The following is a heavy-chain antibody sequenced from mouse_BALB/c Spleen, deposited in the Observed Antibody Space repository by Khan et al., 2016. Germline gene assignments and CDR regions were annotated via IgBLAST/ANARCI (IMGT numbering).Heavy chain of an antibody. V-gene: IGHV3-2*02. CDR3: ARNGNRYERTWFAY. CDR1: GYSITSDYA. Sequence: EVQLQESGPGLVKPSQSLSLTCTVTGYSITSDYAWNWIRQFPGNKLEWMGYISYSGSTSYNPSLKSRISITRDTSKNQFFLQLNSVTTEDTATYYCARNGNRYERTWFAYGGQGTLVTVSA. CDR2: ISYSGST. J-gene: IGHJ3*01. D-gene: IGHD2-14*01.